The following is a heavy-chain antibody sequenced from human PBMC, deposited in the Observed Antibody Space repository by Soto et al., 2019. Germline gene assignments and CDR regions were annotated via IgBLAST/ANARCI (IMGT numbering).Heavy chain of an antibody. Sequence: VQLVQSGGGPVKPGGSLRLSCAASGFIFSDFQINWVRQAPGRGLEWLSSITGTSAFTHYADSIEGRFTISRDNPNNLLFPQMDNLRPEDTAVYYCARDNLAFQGAFDLWGQGTLVTVSS. CDR1: GFIFSDFQ. CDR3: ARDNLAFQGAFDL. CDR2: ITGTSAFT. V-gene: IGHV3-21*01. D-gene: IGHD3-16*01. J-gene: IGHJ4*02.